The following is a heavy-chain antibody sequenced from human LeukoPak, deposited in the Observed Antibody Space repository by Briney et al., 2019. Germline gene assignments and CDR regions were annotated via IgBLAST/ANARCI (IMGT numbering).Heavy chain of an antibody. D-gene: IGHD3-10*02. CDR3: AELGITMIGGV. V-gene: IGHV3/OR16-9*01. CDR2: ISENSGDT. Sequence: GGPLRLSCVASGFTFSASYMTWVRHPPGKGLVWLSYISENSGDTNYADSVKGRFTVSRDNDKNSLYLQMNSLRAEDTAVYYCAELGITMIGGVWGKGTTVTISS. CDR1: GFTFSASY. J-gene: IGHJ6*04.